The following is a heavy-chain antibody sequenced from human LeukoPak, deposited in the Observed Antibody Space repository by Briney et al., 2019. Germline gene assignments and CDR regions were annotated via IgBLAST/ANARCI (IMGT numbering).Heavy chain of an antibody. D-gene: IGHD1-26*01. CDR2: MNPNSGNT. Sequence: GASVKVSCKASGYTFTSYDINWVRQATGQGLEWMGWMNPNSGNTGYAQKFQGRVTMTRNTSISTAYMELSSLGSEDTAVYYCARVTRISGSYGYWGQGTLVTVSS. CDR1: GYTFTSYD. V-gene: IGHV1-8*01. CDR3: ARVTRISGSYGY. J-gene: IGHJ4*02.